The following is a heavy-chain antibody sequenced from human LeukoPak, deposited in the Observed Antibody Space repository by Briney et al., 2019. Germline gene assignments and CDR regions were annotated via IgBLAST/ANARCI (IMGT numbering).Heavy chain of an antibody. J-gene: IGHJ4*02. CDR1: GFTFSSYG. CDR2: IWYDGSNK. D-gene: IGHD3-16*02. Sequence: GGSLRLSCAASGFTFSSYGMHWVRQAPGKGLEWVAVIWYDGSNKYYADSVKGRFTISRDNSKNTLYLQMNSLRAEDTAVYYCAKELVWGSYRYYFDYRGQGTLVTVSS. V-gene: IGHV3-33*06. CDR3: AKELVWGSYRYYFDY.